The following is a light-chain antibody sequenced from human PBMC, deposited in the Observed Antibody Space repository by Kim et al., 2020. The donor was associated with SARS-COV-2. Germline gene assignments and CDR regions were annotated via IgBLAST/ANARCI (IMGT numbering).Light chain of an antibody. Sequence: EIVLTQSPGTLSLSPGERATLSCRASQNVGRNYIAWYQQKPGQTPRLVIYDAASRATGIPDRVSGSGSGTDFTLSISGLGAEDFAVYYCHQYATSPLTFGQGTRMGIK. CDR1: QNVGRNY. CDR2: DAA. CDR3: HQYATSPLT. J-gene: IGKJ5*01. V-gene: IGKV3-20*01.